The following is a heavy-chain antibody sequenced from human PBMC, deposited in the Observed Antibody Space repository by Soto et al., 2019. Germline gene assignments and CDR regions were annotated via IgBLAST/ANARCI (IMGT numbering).Heavy chain of an antibody. J-gene: IGHJ4*02. CDR2: IYPGDSDT. Sequence: VKGLEWMGTIYPGDSDTRYSPSLQGQVTSSADNSISTAYLEWSSLKASDTAIYYCARATAIGSGYRVSYYWGQGTPVTVSS. V-gene: IGHV5-51*01. CDR3: ARATAIGSGYRVSYY. D-gene: IGHD3-10*01.